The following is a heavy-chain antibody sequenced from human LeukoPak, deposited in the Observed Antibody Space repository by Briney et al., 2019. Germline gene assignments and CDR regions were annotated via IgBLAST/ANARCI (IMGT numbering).Heavy chain of an antibody. V-gene: IGHV3-74*01. CDR2: ISSDGTTT. CDR1: GYTFSKYG. CDR3: AFSGDTYAVLFVFY. J-gene: IGHJ4*02. D-gene: IGHD7-27*01. Sequence: PGGSLRLSCTVSGYTFSKYGTPWVRQAPGKGLAWVSRISSDGTTTAYADSVKGRFTIYRDSAKNMLYLQMNSLRVEDMAMYYCAFSGDTYAVLFVFYWWEGTLVTVSS.